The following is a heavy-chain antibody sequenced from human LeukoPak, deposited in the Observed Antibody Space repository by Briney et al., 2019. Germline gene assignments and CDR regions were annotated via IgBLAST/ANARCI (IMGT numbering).Heavy chain of an antibody. J-gene: IGHJ4*02. CDR1: GFTVSSNY. Sequence: PGGSLRLSCAASGFTVSSNYMSWVRQAPGKGLEWVSVIYSGGSTYYADSVKGRFTISRDNSKNTLYLQMNSLRAEDTAVYYCAKAPYSSGWPFDYWGQGTLVTVSS. CDR2: IYSGGST. CDR3: AKAPYSSGWPFDY. V-gene: IGHV3-66*01. D-gene: IGHD6-19*01.